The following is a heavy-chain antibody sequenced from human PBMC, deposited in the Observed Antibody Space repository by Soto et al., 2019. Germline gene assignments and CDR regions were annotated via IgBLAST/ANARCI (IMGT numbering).Heavy chain of an antibody. J-gene: IGHJ5*02. CDR2: ISSSSSYI. Sequence: GGSLRLSCAASGFTFSSYSMNWVRQAPGKGLEWVSSISSSSSYIYYADSVKGRFTISRDNAKNSLYLQMNSLRAEDTAVYYCARPTGPGDYNWFDPWGQGTLVTVSS. CDR3: ARPTGPGDYNWFDP. V-gene: IGHV3-21*01. CDR1: GFTFSSYS. D-gene: IGHD4-17*01.